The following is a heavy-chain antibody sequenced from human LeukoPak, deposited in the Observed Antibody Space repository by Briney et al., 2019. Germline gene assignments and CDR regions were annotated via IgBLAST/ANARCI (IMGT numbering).Heavy chain of an antibody. CDR1: GYTFTGYY. J-gene: IGHJ4*02. CDR3: ARVDGYNYIYNY. V-gene: IGHV1-2*06. Sequence: ASVKVSFTASGYTFTGYYMHWVRQAPGQGLEWMGRINPNSGGTNYAQKFQGRVTMTRDTSISTAYMELSRLRSDDTAVYYCARVDGYNYIYNYWGQGTLVTVSS. CDR2: INPNSGGT. D-gene: IGHD5-24*01.